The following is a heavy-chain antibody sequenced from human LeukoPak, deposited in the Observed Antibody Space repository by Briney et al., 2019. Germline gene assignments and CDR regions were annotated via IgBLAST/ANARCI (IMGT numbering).Heavy chain of an antibody. CDR2: IYYSGST. J-gene: IGHJ4*02. CDR3: ARQEGGLSGSYYY. CDR1: GGSISSSGYY. Sequence: SETLSLTCTVSGGSISSSGYYWGWIRQPPGKGLEWIGSIYYSGSTYYNPSLKSRVTISVDTSKNQFSLKLSSVTAADTAAYYCARQEGGLSGSYYYWGQGTLVTVSS. V-gene: IGHV4-39*01. D-gene: IGHD3-10*01.